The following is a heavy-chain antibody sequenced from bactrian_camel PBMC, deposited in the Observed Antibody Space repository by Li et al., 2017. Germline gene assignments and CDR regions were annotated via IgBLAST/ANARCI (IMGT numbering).Heavy chain of an antibody. CDR3: TTGECRDGYCFQGVGPY. Sequence: DVQLVESGGGLVQPGGSLKLSCAASGLPFSSYYMPWVRLAPGTGLEWVSLISSSGGSTLYADSVKGRFTISQDNAKNTLKLQMRGLQSADTALYYCTTGECRDGYCFQGVGPYWGRGTQVTVS. J-gene: IGHJ4*01. D-gene: IGHD3*01. CDR2: ISSSGGST. V-gene: IGHV3S40*01. CDR1: GLPFSSYY.